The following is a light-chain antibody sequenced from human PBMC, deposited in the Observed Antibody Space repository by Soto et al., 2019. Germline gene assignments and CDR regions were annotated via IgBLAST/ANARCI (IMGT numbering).Light chain of an antibody. CDR1: GSNVGTSY. J-gene: IGLJ3*02. Sequence: QPVLTQPPSASGTPGQRVTISCSGSGSNVGTSYVYWYQQLPGTAPKLLIYANDQRPSGVPDRFSGSKSGTAASLAISGLQSEDEADYYCAAWDDRLSARVFGGGTKVTVL. V-gene: IGLV1-47*01. CDR3: AAWDDRLSARV. CDR2: AND.